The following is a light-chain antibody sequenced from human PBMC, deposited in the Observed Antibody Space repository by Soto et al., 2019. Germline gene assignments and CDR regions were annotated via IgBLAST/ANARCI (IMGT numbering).Light chain of an antibody. CDR2: EVT. CDR1: SSDVGAYNY. J-gene: IGLJ1*01. Sequence: QSVLTQPASVSGSPGQSITISCTGTSSDVGAYNYVSWYQQHPGKAPKHMIYEVTNRPSRVSNRFSGSKSGNTASLTISGLQAEDEADYYCSSYTSSTTGVFGTGTKLTVL. V-gene: IGLV2-14*01. CDR3: SSYTSSTTGV.